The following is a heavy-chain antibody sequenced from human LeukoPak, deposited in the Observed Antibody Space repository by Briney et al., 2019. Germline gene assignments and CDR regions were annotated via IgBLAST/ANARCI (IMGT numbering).Heavy chain of an antibody. CDR1: GGSISSYY. Sequence: SETLSLTCTVSGGSISSYYWSWIRQPPGKGLEWIGYIYTSGSTNYNPSLKSRVTISVDTSKNQFSLKLSSVTAADTAVYYCARLTGKSYYYYYYMDVWAKGPRSPSP. J-gene: IGHJ6*03. D-gene: IGHD4-11*01. V-gene: IGHV4-4*09. CDR3: ARLTGKSYYYYYYMDV. CDR2: IYTSGST.